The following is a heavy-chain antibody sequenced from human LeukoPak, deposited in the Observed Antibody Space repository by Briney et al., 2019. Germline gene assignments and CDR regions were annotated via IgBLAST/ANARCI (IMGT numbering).Heavy chain of an antibody. Sequence: SQTLSLTCTVSGGSISSGDYYWSRIRQPPGKGLEWIGYIYYSGSTYYNPSLKSRVTISVDTSKNQFSLKLSSVPAADTAVYYRAGAHRSSSWNRWFDPWGQGTLVTVSS. J-gene: IGHJ5*02. CDR2: IYYSGST. D-gene: IGHD6-13*01. V-gene: IGHV4-30-4*01. CDR3: AGAHRSSSWNRWFDP. CDR1: GGSISSGDYY.